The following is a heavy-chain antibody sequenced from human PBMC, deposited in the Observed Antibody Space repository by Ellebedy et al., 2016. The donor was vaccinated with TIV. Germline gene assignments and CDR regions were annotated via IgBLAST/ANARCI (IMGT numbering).Heavy chain of an antibody. CDR3: AKGRGGGSDSSAPRYYFDY. J-gene: IGHJ4*02. CDR2: ISSTGSRT. V-gene: IGHV3-23*01. D-gene: IGHD3-22*01. Sequence: PGGSLRLSCAASGFTFSSYAMSWVRQAPGKGLEWVSTISSTGSRTYYADSVEGRFIISRDNSKKTLYLQMSSLRAEDTAVYYCAKGRGGGSDSSAPRYYFDYWGQGTLVTVSS. CDR1: GFTFSSYA.